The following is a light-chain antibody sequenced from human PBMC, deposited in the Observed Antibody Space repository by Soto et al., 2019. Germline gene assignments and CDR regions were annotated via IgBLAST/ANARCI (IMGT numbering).Light chain of an antibody. Sequence: EIVLTQSTASLSLSPGERATLSYRASQSVSSYLAWYQQKPGQAPRLLIYDASNRATGIPARFSGSGSGTDFTLTISSLEPEDFAVYYCQQRSNWPGFGGGTKVEIK. J-gene: IGKJ4*02. CDR3: QQRSNWPG. CDR2: DAS. V-gene: IGKV3-11*01. CDR1: QSVSSY.